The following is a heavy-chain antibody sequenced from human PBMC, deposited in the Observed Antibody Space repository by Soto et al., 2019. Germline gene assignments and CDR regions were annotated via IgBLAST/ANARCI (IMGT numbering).Heavy chain of an antibody. J-gene: IGHJ4*02. CDR1: GDFISSGSFY. Sequence: QVLLQESGPGLVKPSQTLSLTCTVSGDFISSGSFYWSWIRQLPGKGLEWIGYIYSNGTTYYNPSLKSRITISVDTSKNQFSLNLGSVTAADTAVYYCARTDSSGYYFVYWGQGTLVTVFS. CDR3: ARTDSSGYYFVY. V-gene: IGHV4-31*03. CDR2: IYSNGTT. D-gene: IGHD3-22*01.